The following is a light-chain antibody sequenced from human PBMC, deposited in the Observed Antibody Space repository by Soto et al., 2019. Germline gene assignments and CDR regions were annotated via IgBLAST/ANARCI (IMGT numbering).Light chain of an antibody. Sequence: EIVMTQSPTIVSVSPGERATLSCRASQSVNSNLAWYQQKPGQAPRLLISGASTRAPGIAARFSGSGSGTDFTLTITRLEPEDFAVYYCQQYGSSPFSFGGGTKVEIK. CDR2: GAS. CDR1: QSVNSN. J-gene: IGKJ4*01. CDR3: QQYGSSPFS. V-gene: IGKV3-15*01.